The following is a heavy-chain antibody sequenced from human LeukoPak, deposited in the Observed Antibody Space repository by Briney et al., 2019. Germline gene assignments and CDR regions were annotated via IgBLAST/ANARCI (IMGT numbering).Heavy chain of an antibody. J-gene: IGHJ4*02. CDR3: TTFGIDWSLSY. CDR1: GFIFSSWW. D-gene: IGHD3-9*01. V-gene: IGHV3-74*01. CDR2: INTDGSYI. Sequence: PGGSLRLSCAASGFIFSSWWMIWFRRLPGKGQVSVSHINTDGSYIRYADSVKGRFTISRDNAKNTLYLQMNSLRPEDTGVYYCTTFGIDWSLSYWGQGALVTVSS.